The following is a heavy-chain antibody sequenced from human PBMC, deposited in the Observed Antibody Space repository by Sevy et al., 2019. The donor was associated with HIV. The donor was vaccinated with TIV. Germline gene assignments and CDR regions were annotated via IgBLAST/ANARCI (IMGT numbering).Heavy chain of an antibody. CDR1: GFTFSSYA. Sequence: GGSLRLSCAASGFTFSSYAMHWVRQAPGKGLEWVAVISYDGSNKYYADSVKGRFTISIDNSKNTLYLQMNSLRAEDTAVYYCARDPIAAAGTFYFDYWGQGTLVTVSS. V-gene: IGHV3-30-3*01. J-gene: IGHJ4*02. CDR3: ARDPIAAAGTFYFDY. CDR2: ISYDGSNK. D-gene: IGHD6-13*01.